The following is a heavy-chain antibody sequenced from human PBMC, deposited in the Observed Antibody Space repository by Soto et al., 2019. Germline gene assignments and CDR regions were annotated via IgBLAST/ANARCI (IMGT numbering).Heavy chain of an antibody. J-gene: IGHJ4*02. CDR1: GYSFTSYP. CDR2: ISAYNGNT. D-gene: IGHD3-22*01. Sequence: QVQLVQSGAEVKKPGASVKVSCKASGYSFTSYPISWVRQAPGQGLEWMGWISAYNGNTNYAQKRQGRVTMTTDTSTSTAYMELRSLRSDDTAGYYCARKLGGGYYFGDDYWGQGTLVTVSS. CDR3: ARKLGGGYYFGDDY. V-gene: IGHV1-18*01.